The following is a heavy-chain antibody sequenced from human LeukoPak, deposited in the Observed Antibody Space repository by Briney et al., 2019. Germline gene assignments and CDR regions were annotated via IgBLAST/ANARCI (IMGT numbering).Heavy chain of an antibody. CDR2: ISAYNGNT. CDR1: GYTFTSYG. J-gene: IGHJ2*01. V-gene: IGHV1-18*01. CDR3: ARGHFGVVISPYWYFDL. D-gene: IGHD3-3*01. Sequence: ASVKVSCKASGYTFTSYGISWVRQAPGQGLEWMGWISAYNGNTNYAQKLQGRVTMTTDTSTSTAYMELRSLRSDDTAVYYCARGHFGVVISPYWYFDLWGRGTLVTVSS.